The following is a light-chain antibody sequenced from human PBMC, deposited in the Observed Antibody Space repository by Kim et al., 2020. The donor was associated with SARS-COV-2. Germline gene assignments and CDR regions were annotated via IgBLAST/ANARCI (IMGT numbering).Light chain of an antibody. J-gene: IGKJ1*01. V-gene: IGKV1-5*03. CDR3: QQYKSFRT. CDR2: GAS. Sequence: DIQMTQSPSTLSASVGDRVIISCRASQSISTRLAWYQQKSGKAPKVVIYGASTLESGVPSRFSGSGSGTEFTRTISSLHPDEFATYYCQQYKSFRTFGQGTQVDIK. CDR1: QSISTR.